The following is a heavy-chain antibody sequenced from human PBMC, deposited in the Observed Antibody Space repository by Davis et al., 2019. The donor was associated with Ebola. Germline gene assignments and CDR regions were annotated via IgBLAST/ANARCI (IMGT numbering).Heavy chain of an antibody. CDR3: AKCGIVLVPAAMMLG. J-gene: IGHJ4*02. CDR1: GFTFSNYA. CDR2: ISGSGGST. Sequence: PGGSLRLSCAASGFTFSNYAMSWVRQAPGKGLEWVSAISGSGGSTYYADSVKGRFTISRDNSKNTLYLQMNSLRAEDTAVYYCAKCGIVLVPAAMMLGWGQGTLVTVSS. V-gene: IGHV3-23*01. D-gene: IGHD2-2*01.